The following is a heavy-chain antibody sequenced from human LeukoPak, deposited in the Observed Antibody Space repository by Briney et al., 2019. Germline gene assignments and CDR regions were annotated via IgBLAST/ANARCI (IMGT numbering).Heavy chain of an antibody. J-gene: IGHJ5*02. CDR1: GFPFSSYG. Sequence: GGSLRLSCVASGFPFSSYGMHWVRQAPGKGLEWVSSISSSSSYIYYADSVKGRFTISRDNAKNSLYLQMNSLRAEDTAVYYCARDFWPRSGRSWFDPWGQGTLVTVSS. V-gene: IGHV3-21*01. D-gene: IGHD3-10*01. CDR3: ARDFWPRSGRSWFDP. CDR2: ISSSSSYI.